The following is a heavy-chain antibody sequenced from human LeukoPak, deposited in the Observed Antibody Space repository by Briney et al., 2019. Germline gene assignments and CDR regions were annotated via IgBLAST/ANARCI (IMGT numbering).Heavy chain of an antibody. V-gene: IGHV1-2*02. CDR2: INPSSGGT. CDR3: GGRPDTAMVPIFDY. Sequence: ASVKVSCKASGYTFTSYGISWVRQAPGQGLEWMGWINPSSGGTNYAQKFQGRVTMTGDTSISTVYMELSRLSSDDTAVYFCGGRPDTAMVPIFDYWGQGTLVTISS. CDR1: GYTFTSYG. J-gene: IGHJ4*02. D-gene: IGHD5-18*01.